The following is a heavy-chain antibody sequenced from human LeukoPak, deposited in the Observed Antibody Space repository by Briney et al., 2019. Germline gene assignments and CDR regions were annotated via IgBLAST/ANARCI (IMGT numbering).Heavy chain of an antibody. J-gene: IGHJ5*02. Sequence: PSETLSLTCAVSGYSISSGYYWGWIRQPPGKGLEWIGSIYHSGSNYYNPSLKSRVTISVDTSKNQFSLKLSSVTAADTAVYYCARDRKGATYYYDSSGYSNWFDPWGQGTLVTVSS. V-gene: IGHV4-38-2*02. CDR1: GYSISSGYY. CDR2: IYHSGSN. CDR3: ARDRKGATYYYDSSGYSNWFDP. D-gene: IGHD3-22*01.